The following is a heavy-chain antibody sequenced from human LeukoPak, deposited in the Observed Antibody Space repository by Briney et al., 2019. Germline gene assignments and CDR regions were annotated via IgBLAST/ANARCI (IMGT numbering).Heavy chain of an antibody. CDR3: ARVRWEPPYYSDY. D-gene: IGHD1-26*01. Sequence: GASVKVSCKASGYTFTSYGISWVREAPGQGLGWMGWISAYNSNTNYAQKLQGRVTITTDTSTSTAYMGLRSLRSDETAVYYRARVRWEPPYYSDYWGQGTLVTVSS. CDR1: GYTFTSYG. CDR2: ISAYNSNT. J-gene: IGHJ4*02. V-gene: IGHV1-18*01.